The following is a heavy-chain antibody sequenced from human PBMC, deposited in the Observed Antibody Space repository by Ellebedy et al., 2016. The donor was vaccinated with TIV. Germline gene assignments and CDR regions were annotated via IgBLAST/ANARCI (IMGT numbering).Heavy chain of an antibody. CDR2: IYYTGST. Sequence: ESLRLSXAVYVGSFSGYYWSLVRQPPGKGLEWIGSIYYTGSTYYNPSLKSRFTISVDTSKNQFSLKLSSVTAADTAVYYCARARGYGRDWFDPWGQGTLLTVSS. V-gene: IGHV4-34*01. CDR3: ARARGYGRDWFDP. CDR1: VGSFSGYY. D-gene: IGHD5-12*01. J-gene: IGHJ5*02.